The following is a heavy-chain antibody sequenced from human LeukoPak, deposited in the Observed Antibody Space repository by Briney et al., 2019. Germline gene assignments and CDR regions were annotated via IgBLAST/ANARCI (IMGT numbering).Heavy chain of an antibody. V-gene: IGHV3-23*01. D-gene: IGHD6-13*01. CDR2: ISYTGSNT. CDR3: VRDAEGSSWFVISFDY. CDR1: GFTFNNYA. Sequence: GGSLILSCAVSGFTFNNYAMTWVRQAPGRGLEWVSTISYTGSNTYHADSVKGRFTISRDDSKNTLYLQMNSLRDEDTAVYYCVRDAEGSSWFVISFDYWGQGMLVTVSS. J-gene: IGHJ4*02.